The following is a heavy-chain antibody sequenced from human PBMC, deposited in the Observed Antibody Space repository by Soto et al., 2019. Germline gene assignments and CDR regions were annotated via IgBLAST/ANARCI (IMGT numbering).Heavy chain of an antibody. Sequence: EVRLLESGGNLVQPGGSLRLSCAASGFTFGTYALSWVRQAPGKGLEWVSAISGIDGSTYYADSVEGRFTISRDNSKNTVHLQMNSLTVADTALYYCAIPRRGGGFGGMDVWGQGTTVRVSS. D-gene: IGHD3-16*01. CDR2: ISGIDGST. J-gene: IGHJ6*02. CDR1: GFTFGTYA. CDR3: AIPRRGGGFGGMDV. V-gene: IGHV3-23*01.